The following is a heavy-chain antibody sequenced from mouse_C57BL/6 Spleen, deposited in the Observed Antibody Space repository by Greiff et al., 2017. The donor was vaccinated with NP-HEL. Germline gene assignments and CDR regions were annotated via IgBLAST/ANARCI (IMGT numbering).Heavy chain of an antibody. CDR3: ARSDDGFPPYAMDY. Sequence: VQLQQPGAELVKPGASVKLSCKASGYTFTSYWMHWVKQRPGRGLEWIGGIDPNSGGTKYNEKFKSKATLTVDKPSSTAYMQLSSLTSEDSAVYYCARSDDGFPPYAMDYWGQGTSVTVSS. CDR1: GYTFTSYW. V-gene: IGHV1-72*01. J-gene: IGHJ4*01. CDR2: IDPNSGGT. D-gene: IGHD2-3*01.